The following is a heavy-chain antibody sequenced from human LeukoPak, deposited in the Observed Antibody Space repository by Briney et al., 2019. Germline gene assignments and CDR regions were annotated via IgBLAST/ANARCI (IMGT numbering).Heavy chain of an antibody. CDR3: AKDPNTIFGVADNWFDP. CDR1: GFTSSSYA. J-gene: IGHJ5*02. D-gene: IGHD3-3*01. Sequence: GGSLRLSCAASGFTSSSYAMSWVRQAPGKGLEWVSATSGSGGSTYYADSVKGRFTISRDNSKNTLYLQMNSLRAEDTAVYYCAKDPNTIFGVADNWFDPWGQGTLVTVSS. V-gene: IGHV3-23*01. CDR2: TSGSGGST.